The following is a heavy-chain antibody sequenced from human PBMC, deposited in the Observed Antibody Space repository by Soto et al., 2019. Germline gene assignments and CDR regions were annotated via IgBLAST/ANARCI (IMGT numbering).Heavy chain of an antibody. J-gene: IGHJ4*02. D-gene: IGHD2-21*02. V-gene: IGHV1-2*02. Sequence: QAQLVQSGAEVKKPGASVKVSCKTSGYTFTAYYIHWVRQAPGQGLKWVGWINPKTGDTKYAQKFQGRVTMTGDTSLTTAYMELGRLRSDDEAVYYCARQLAYCGGDCYTEPTDYWGQGTLVTVSS. CDR3: ARQLAYCGGDCYTEPTDY. CDR2: INPKTGDT. CDR1: GYTFTAYY.